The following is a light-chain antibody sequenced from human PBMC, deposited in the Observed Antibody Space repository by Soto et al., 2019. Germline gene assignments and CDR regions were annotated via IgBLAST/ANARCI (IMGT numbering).Light chain of an antibody. CDR1: QSVDTN. V-gene: IGKV3-11*01. CDR2: DAS. CDR3: QQRSLWPWT. J-gene: IGKJ1*01. Sequence: EAGMTQSAVTRSVSPRDRDTLSCMASQSVDTNVAWYQQRPGQAPRLLIYDASNRATGIPARFSGSGSGTDFTLAISSLEPGDFAVYFCQQRSLWPWTFGQGTKVDIK.